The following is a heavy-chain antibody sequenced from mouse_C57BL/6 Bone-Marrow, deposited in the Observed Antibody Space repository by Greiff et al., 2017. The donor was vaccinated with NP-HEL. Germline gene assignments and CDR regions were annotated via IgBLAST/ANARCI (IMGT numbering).Heavy chain of an antibody. Sequence: QVQLQQSGAELARPGASVKLSCKASGYTFTSYGISWVKQRTGQGLEWIGEIYPRSGNTYYNEKFKGKATLTADKSSSRAYMELRSLTSEDSAVYFCAIAFYSNPWFAYWGQGILVTVSA. CDR3: AIAFYSNPWFAY. D-gene: IGHD2-5*01. CDR1: GYTFTSYG. J-gene: IGHJ3*01. V-gene: IGHV1-81*01. CDR2: IYPRSGNT.